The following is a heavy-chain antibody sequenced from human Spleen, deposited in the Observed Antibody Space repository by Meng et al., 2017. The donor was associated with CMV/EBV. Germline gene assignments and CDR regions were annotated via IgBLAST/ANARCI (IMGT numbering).Heavy chain of an antibody. CDR3: ASDLRGFDFWSVQENYYGMDV. D-gene: IGHD3-3*01. J-gene: IGHJ6*02. Sequence: ASVKVSCKASGYSFSDYYIHWVRQAPGQGLEWMGWINPNSGGTNYAQKFQGRVTMTRDTSISTAYMELSRLRSDDTAVYYCASDLRGFDFWSVQENYYGMDVWGQGTTVTVSS. CDR1: GYSFSDYY. V-gene: IGHV1-2*02. CDR2: INPNSGGT.